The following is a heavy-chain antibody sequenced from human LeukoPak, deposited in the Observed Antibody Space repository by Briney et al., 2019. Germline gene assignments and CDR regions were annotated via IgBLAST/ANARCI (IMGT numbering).Heavy chain of an antibody. J-gene: IGHJ4*02. V-gene: IGHV1-8*03. CDR2: MNPNSGNT. Sequence: GASVKVSCKASGYTFTSYDINWVRQATGQGLEWMGWMNPNSGNTGYAQKFQGRVTITRNTSISTACMELSSLRSEDTAVYYCARGRPSLYSSSPGGDYWGQGTLVTVSS. CDR1: GYTFTSYD. CDR3: ARGRPSLYSSSPGGDY. D-gene: IGHD6-6*01.